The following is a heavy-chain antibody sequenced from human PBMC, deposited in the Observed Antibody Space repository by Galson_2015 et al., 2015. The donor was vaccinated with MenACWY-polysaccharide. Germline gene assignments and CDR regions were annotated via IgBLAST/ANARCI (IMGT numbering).Heavy chain of an antibody. CDR2: IGGSGSNT. D-gene: IGHD2-2*01. J-gene: IGHJ4*02. CDR1: GFTFSNYA. V-gene: IGHV3-23*01. Sequence: LRLSCAASGFTFSNYAMSWVRQAPGKGLEWVSTIGGSGSNTHYADSVKGRFTISRDNSKNTLSLQMNSLRAEDTAVYYCARVRYRTGEYQFHYWGQGTLVAVSS. CDR3: ARVRYRTGEYQFHY.